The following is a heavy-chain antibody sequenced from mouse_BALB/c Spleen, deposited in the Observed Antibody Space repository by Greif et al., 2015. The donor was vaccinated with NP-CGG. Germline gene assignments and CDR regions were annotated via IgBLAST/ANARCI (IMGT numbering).Heavy chain of an antibody. V-gene: IGHV2-6-2*01. J-gene: IGHJ4*01. Sequence: VQLQESGPDLVAPSQSLSITCTVSGFSLTSYGVHWVRQPPGKGLEWLVVIWSDGSTTYNSALKSRLSISEDNSKSQVFLKMNSLQTDDTAMYYCARHHYYGSSYAMDYWGQGTSVTVSS. CDR3: ARHHYYGSSYAMDY. D-gene: IGHD1-1*01. CDR2: IWSDGST. CDR1: GFSLTSYG.